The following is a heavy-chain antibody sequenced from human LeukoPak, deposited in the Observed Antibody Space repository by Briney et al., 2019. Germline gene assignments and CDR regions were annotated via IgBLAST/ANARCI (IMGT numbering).Heavy chain of an antibody. D-gene: IGHD2-15*01. V-gene: IGHV3-33*01. CDR3: ARAGYCSGGSCYGSDY. CDR1: GFTFSSYG. Sequence: GGSLRLSCAASGFTFSSYGMHWVRQAPGKGREWVAAIWYDGSIQYYADSVKGRFTISRDNSKNTLYLQMDSLRAEDTAVYYCARAGYCSGGSCYGSDYWGQGTLVSVSS. CDR2: IWYDGSIQ. J-gene: IGHJ4*02.